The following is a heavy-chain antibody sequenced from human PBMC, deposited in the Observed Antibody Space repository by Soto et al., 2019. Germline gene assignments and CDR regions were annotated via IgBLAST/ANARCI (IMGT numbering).Heavy chain of an antibody. Sequence: SGGSLRLSCAASGFTFSSYAMSWVRQAPGKGLEWVSAISGSGGSTYYADSVKGRFTISRDNSKNTLYLQMNSLRAEDTAVYYCAKDNKIDHYFDYWGQGTLVTVSS. CDR1: GFTFSSYA. V-gene: IGHV3-23*01. CDR3: AKDNKIDHYFDY. J-gene: IGHJ4*02. CDR2: ISGSGGST.